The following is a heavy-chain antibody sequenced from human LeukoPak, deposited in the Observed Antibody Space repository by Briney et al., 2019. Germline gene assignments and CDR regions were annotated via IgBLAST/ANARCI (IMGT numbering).Heavy chain of an antibody. D-gene: IGHD3-3*01. V-gene: IGHV4-59*12. J-gene: IGHJ4*02. CDR2: IYYSGST. CDR3: ARMTYYDLWSANGGYFDY. Sequence: SETLSLTCTVSGGSISSYYWSWIRQPPGKGLEWIGYIYYSGSTNYNPSLKSRVTISVDTSKNQFSLNLSSVTAADTAVYYCARMTYYDLWSANGGYFDYWGQGTLVTVSS. CDR1: GGSISSYY.